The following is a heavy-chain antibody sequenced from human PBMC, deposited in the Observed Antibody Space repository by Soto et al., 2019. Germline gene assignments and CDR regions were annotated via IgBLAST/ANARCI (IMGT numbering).Heavy chain of an antibody. J-gene: IGHJ6*03. V-gene: IGHV2-26*01. CDR1: GFSLSNARMG. CDR2: IFSNDEK. CDR3: ARFTYSSSPEGYYYYMDV. D-gene: IGHD6-13*01. Sequence: QVTLKESGPVLVKPTETLTLTCTVSGFSLSNARMGVSWIRQPPGKALEWLAHIFSNDEKSYSTSLKSRLTISKDTSNSQVVLTMTNMDPVDTATYYCARFTYSSSPEGYYYYMDVWGKGTTVTVSS.